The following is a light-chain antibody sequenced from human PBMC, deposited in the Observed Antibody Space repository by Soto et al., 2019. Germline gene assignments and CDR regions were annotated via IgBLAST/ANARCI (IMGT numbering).Light chain of an antibody. CDR3: QQYGSSPR. J-gene: IGKJ1*01. CDR1: QSVSSSY. V-gene: IGKV3-20*01. CDR2: GAS. Sequence: EIVLTQSPGTLSLSPGERATLSCRASQSVSSSYLAWYRQKPGQAPRLLIYGASSRATGIPDRFSGSGSGTDFTLTISRLEPEDFAVYYCQQYGSSPRFGQGTKVEIK.